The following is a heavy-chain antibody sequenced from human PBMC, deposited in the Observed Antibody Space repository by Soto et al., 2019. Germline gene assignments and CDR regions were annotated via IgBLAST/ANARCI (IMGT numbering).Heavy chain of an antibody. J-gene: IGHJ4*02. V-gene: IGHV3-30-3*01. D-gene: IGHD3-22*01. Sequence: GGSLRLSCAASEFTFSSYAMHWVRQAPGKGLEWVAVTSSDGGTTFYGDSVKGRFTISRDNSKNTVYLQMNSLRVEDTALYYCAKEDPPLIYDSSGWPDYWGQGTLVTVSS. CDR3: AKEDPPLIYDSSGWPDY. CDR1: EFTFSSYA. CDR2: TSSDGGTT.